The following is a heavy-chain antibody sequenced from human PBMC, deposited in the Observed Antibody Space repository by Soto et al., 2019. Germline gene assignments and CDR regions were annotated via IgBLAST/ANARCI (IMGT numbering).Heavy chain of an antibody. J-gene: IGHJ6*02. Sequence: EVQLLESGGGLVQPGGSLRLSCAASGFTFSTYVMTWVRQAPGQGLQWVSGISASGDSTYYADSVKGRFTISRDNSKNTLYLQMNSLRADDTAVYYCANRPRYYNLDIWGQGTTVTVFS. CDR3: ANRPRYYNLDI. CDR1: GFTFSTYV. V-gene: IGHV3-23*01. CDR2: ISASGDST.